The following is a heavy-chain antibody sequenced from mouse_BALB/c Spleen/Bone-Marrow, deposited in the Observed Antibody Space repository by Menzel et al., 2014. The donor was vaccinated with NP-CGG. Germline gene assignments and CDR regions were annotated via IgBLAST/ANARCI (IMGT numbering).Heavy chain of an antibody. CDR1: GFNVKDTY. J-gene: IGHJ2*01. D-gene: IGHD2-2*01. Sequence: EVMLVESGAELVKPGASVKLSCTASGFNVKDTYIHRVKQRPEQGLEWIGRIDPANGNTKYDPKFQGKATITADTSSNTAYLQLSSLTSEDTAVYYCASYVYGYYFDYWGQGTTLTVSS. CDR2: IDPANGNT. V-gene: IGHV14-3*02. CDR3: ASYVYGYYFDY.